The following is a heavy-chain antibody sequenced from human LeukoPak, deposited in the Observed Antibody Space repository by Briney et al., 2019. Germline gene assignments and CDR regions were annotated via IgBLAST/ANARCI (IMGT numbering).Heavy chain of an antibody. J-gene: IGHJ4*02. D-gene: IGHD3-22*01. CDR3: ARVDGSSGYYQPYFDY. CDR2: ISTDGKDK. V-gene: IGHV3-30*03. CDR1: GFTFRSYG. Sequence: GGSLRLSCAASGFTFRSYGMHWVRQAPGKGLEWVTVISTDGKDKKYADSVKGRFTISRDNSKNTLFFQMNSLRAEDTAVYYCARVDGSSGYYQPYFDYWGQGTLVTVSS.